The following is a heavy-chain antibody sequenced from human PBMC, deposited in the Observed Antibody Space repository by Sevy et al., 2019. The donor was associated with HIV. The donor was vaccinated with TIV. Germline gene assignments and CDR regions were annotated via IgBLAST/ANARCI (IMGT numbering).Heavy chain of an antibody. Sequence: GGSLRLSCAASGFTFSNYAIHWVRQGPGKGLEWVAVLSYDGSTKYSADSVKGRFTISRDNYKNTGYLQMNSLRPEDTAVYYCARDEGPMVRGGHYYGMDVWGQGTTVTVSS. CDR1: GFTFSNYA. CDR2: LSYDGSTK. CDR3: ARDEGPMVRGGHYYGMDV. D-gene: IGHD3-10*01. V-gene: IGHV3-30-3*01. J-gene: IGHJ6*02.